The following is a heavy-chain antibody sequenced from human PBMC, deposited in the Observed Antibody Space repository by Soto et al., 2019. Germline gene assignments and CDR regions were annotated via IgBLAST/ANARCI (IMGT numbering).Heavy chain of an antibody. V-gene: IGHV3-48*01. Sequence: EAQLVESGGGLVQPGGSLRLSCAASEFTFSSYSMNWVRQAPGKGLEWISYISSSSSTIYYADSVRDRFTISRDSAKNSLYLQMNSLRVVETAVYYCTINSPPGWHCDHWGQGTLVTVPS. CDR1: EFTFSSYS. CDR3: TINSPPGWHCDH. CDR2: ISSSSSTI. D-gene: IGHD6-19*01. J-gene: IGHJ4*01.